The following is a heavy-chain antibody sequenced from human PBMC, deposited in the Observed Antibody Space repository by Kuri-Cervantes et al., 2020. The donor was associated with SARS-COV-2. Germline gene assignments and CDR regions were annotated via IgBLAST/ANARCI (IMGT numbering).Heavy chain of an antibody. J-gene: IGHJ4*02. CDR1: GLTFSSYA. V-gene: IGHV3-23*01. CDR2: ISGSGGST. CDR3: AKIGTQYCSAGSCYVDY. D-gene: IGHD2-15*01. Sequence: GGSLRLSCAASGLTFSSYAMSWVRQAPGKGLEWVSAISGSGGSTYYADSVKGRFTISRDNSKNTLYLQMNSLRAEDTAVYYCAKIGTQYCSAGSCYVDYWGQGTLVTVSS.